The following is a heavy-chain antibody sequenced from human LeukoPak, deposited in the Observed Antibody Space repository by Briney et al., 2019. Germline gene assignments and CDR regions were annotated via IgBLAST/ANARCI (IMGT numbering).Heavy chain of an antibody. J-gene: IGHJ4*02. CDR2: ISYDGSNK. Sequence: GGSLRLSCAASGYTFSSYGMHWVRQAPGKGLEWVAVISYDGSNKYYADSVKGRFTISRDNSKNTLYLQMNSLRAEDTAVYYCAKDPSRYCSSTSCYNYWGQGTLVTVSS. CDR1: GYTFSSYG. V-gene: IGHV3-30*18. CDR3: AKDPSRYCSSTSCYNY. D-gene: IGHD2-2*02.